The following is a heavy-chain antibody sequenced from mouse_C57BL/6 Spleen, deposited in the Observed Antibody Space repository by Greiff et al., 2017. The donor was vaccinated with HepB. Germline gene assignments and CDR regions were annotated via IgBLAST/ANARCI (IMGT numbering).Heavy chain of an antibody. CDR1: GYTFTDYY. CDR3: AREGGSTTVVAMDY. CDR2: LNPNNGGT. V-gene: IGHV1-26*01. D-gene: IGHD1-1*01. J-gene: IGHJ4*01. Sequence: VQLQQSGPELVKPGASVKISCKASGYTFTDYYMNWVKQSHGKSLEWIGDLNPNNGGTSYHQKFKGKATLTVDKSSSTAYMELRSLTSEDSAVYYWAREGGSTTVVAMDYLGQGTSVTVSP.